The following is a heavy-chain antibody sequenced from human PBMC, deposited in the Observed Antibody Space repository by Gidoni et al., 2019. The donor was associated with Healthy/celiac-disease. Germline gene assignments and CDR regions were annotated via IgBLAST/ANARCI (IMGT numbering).Heavy chain of an antibody. Sequence: EVQLLESGGGLVQPGGSLRLSCAASGFTFSSYAMGWVRQAPGKGLEWVSAISGSGGSTYYADSVKGRFTISRDNSKNTLYLQMNSLRAEDTAVYYCAKDLNDYVWGSPNWGQGTLVTVSS. CDR1: GFTFSSYA. V-gene: IGHV3-23*01. J-gene: IGHJ4*02. D-gene: IGHD3-16*01. CDR3: AKDLNDYVWGSPN. CDR2: ISGSGGST.